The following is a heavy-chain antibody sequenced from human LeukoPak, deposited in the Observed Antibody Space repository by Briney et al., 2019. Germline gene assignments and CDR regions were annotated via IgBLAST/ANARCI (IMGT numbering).Heavy chain of an antibody. Sequence: SETLSLTCAVYGGSFSGYYWSWIRQPPGKGLEWIGEINHSGSTNYNPSLKSRVTISVDTSKNQFSLKLSSVTAADTAVYYCARFIKVAATPQFKYYFDYWGQGTLATVSS. D-gene: IGHD2-15*01. V-gene: IGHV4-34*01. CDR3: ARFIKVAATPQFKYYFDY. CDR1: GGSFSGYY. CDR2: INHSGST. J-gene: IGHJ4*02.